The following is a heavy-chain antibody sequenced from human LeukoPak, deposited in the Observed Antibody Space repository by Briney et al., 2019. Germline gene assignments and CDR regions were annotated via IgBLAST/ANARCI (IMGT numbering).Heavy chain of an antibody. Sequence: PAASVKVSCKASGYTFTSYGISWVRQAPGQGLEWMGWISAYNGNTNYAQKLQGRVTMTTDTSTSTAYMELSRLRSDDTAVYYCARGTMVRGALGLMDVWGKGTTVTISS. CDR1: GYTFTSYG. CDR3: ARGTMVRGALGLMDV. CDR2: ISAYNGNT. V-gene: IGHV1-18*01. D-gene: IGHD3-10*01. J-gene: IGHJ6*04.